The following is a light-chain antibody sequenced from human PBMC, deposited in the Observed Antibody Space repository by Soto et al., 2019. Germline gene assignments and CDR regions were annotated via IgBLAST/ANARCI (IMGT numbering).Light chain of an antibody. CDR1: ASDIGAYNF. Sequence: QSVLTQPPSASGSPGQSVTISCTGAASDIGAYNFVSWYQQYPGKAPKLMIYEVYKRPSGVPDRFSGSKSGNTASLTVSGLQPEDEADYYCTSFAGSDKLIFGGGTKLTVL. J-gene: IGLJ2*01. V-gene: IGLV2-8*01. CDR2: EVY. CDR3: TSFAGSDKLI.